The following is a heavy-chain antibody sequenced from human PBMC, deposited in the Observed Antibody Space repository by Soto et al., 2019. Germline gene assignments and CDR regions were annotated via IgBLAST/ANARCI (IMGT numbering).Heavy chain of an antibody. CDR2: IYSSGTT. D-gene: IGHD3-16*02. CDR1: GGSTTSADYY. J-gene: IGHJ5*02. Sequence: SETLSLTCTISGGSTTSADYYWAWIRQFPGKGLEWIAYIYSSGTTHYNPSLKSRATISLDTSNSQFSLEVKSATAADTAVYYCARMGLHLGELSRNWFDPWGQGSLVTVSS. V-gene: IGHV4-31*03. CDR3: ARMGLHLGELSRNWFDP.